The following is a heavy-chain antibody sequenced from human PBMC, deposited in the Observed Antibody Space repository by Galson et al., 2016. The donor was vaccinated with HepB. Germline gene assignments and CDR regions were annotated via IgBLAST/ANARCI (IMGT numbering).Heavy chain of an antibody. Sequence: ETLSLTCAVYGGSFSGYYWSWIRQPPGKGLEWIGEINHGGSANFSPSLKTRVTISVDTSKNQFSLKLRSVTAADTAVYYCAREPRGYSYGYYFDYWGQGTLVTVSS. CDR1: GGSFSGYY. V-gene: IGHV4-34*01. CDR2: INHGGSA. CDR3: AREPRGYSYGYYFDY. D-gene: IGHD5-18*01. J-gene: IGHJ4*01.